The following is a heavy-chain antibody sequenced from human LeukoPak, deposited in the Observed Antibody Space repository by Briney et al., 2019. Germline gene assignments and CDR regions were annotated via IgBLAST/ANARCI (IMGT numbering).Heavy chain of an antibody. CDR1: GGSISSYY. V-gene: IGHV4-59*08. Sequence: SENLSLTCTVSGGSISSYYWSWIRQPPGKGLEWIGYIYYSGSTNYNPSLKSRVTISVDTSKNQFSLKLSSVTAADTAVYYCARTPAAAIFDYWGQGTLVTVSS. J-gene: IGHJ4*02. CDR2: IYYSGST. CDR3: ARTPAAAIFDY. D-gene: IGHD6-13*01.